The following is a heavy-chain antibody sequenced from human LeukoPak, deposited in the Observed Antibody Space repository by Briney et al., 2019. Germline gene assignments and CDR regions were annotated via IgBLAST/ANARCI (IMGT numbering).Heavy chain of an antibody. Sequence: SGGSLRLSCAASGFTFSSYAMSWVRQAPGKGLEWVPAISGSGGSTYYADSVKGRFTISRDNSKNTLYLQMNSLRAEDTAVYYCAKDRVYYGSGSYFTHWGQGTLVTVSS. V-gene: IGHV3-23*01. CDR2: ISGSGGST. J-gene: IGHJ4*02. CDR3: AKDRVYYGSGSYFTH. CDR1: GFTFSSYA. D-gene: IGHD3-10*01.